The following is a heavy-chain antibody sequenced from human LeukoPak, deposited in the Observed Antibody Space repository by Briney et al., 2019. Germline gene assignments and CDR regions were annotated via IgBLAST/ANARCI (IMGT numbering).Heavy chain of an antibody. D-gene: IGHD3-3*01. J-gene: IGHJ5*02. V-gene: IGHV1-2*02. CDR3: AREMVTIFEVVTQNWFDP. CDR1: GYSFTGYY. Sequence: ASVKVSCKASGYSFTGYYMHWVRQAPGQGLEWMGWINPNSGGTNYAQKFQGRVTMTRDMSTSTVHMELSSLRSEDTAVYYCAREMVTIFEVVTQNWFDPWGKGTLVTVSS. CDR2: INPNSGGT.